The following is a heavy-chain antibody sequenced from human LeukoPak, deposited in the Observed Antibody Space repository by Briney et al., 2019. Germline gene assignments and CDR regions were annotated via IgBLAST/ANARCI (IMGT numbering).Heavy chain of an antibody. J-gene: IGHJ4*02. D-gene: IGHD1-1*01. Sequence: SETLSLTCTVSGGSISSYYWSWIRQPPGKGLEWIGYIYYTGSTNYNPSLNSRVTMSVDTSNNHFPLKLSSVTATDTAVYYCARNWDDLSYFDYWGQGTLVTVSS. CDR3: ARNWDDLSYFDY. CDR2: IYYTGST. V-gene: IGHV4-59*08. CDR1: GGSISSYY.